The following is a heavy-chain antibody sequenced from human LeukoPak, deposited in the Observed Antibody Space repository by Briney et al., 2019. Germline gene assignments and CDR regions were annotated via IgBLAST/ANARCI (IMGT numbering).Heavy chain of an antibody. J-gene: IGHJ5*02. V-gene: IGHV4-31*03. CDR2: IYYSGST. Sequence: SETLSLTCTVSGGSISSGGYYWSWIRQHPGKGLEWIGYIYYSGSTFYNPSLKSRVTISVDTSKNQFSLKLSSVTAADTAVYYCARDGGSGWFDPWGQGTLVTVSS. CDR3: ARDGGSGWFDP. CDR1: GGSISSGGYY. D-gene: IGHD1-26*01.